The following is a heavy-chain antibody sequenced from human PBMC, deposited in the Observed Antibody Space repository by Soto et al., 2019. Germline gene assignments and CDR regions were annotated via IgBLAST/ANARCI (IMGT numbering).Heavy chain of an antibody. V-gene: IGHV1-69*01. CDR2: IIPVFQTA. J-gene: IGHJ4*02. Sequence: QEQLVQSGAEVKKPGSSVKVSCKASGGLFSSYPISWVRQVPGQGLEWMGGIIPVFQTAYYTQRFQGRVTINADETTNTAYRELSRLRSEDTAIYYCARGGSGYTWFNEFWGQGTLVTVSS. CDR1: GGLFSSYP. CDR3: ARGGSGYTWFNEF. D-gene: IGHD3-22*01.